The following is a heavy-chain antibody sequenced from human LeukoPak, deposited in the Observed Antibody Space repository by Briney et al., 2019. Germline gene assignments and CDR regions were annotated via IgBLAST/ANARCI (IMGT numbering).Heavy chain of an antibody. V-gene: IGHV3-15*01. CDR2: IKSKTDGGTT. J-gene: IGHJ4*02. Sequence: GWSLRLSCAASGFTFSDYYMSWIRQAPGKGLEWVGRIKSKTDGGTTDYAAPVKGRFTISRDDSKNTLYLQMNSLKTEDTAVYYCTTQYHDYSTYVVSDYWGQGTLVTVSS. CDR3: TTQYHDYSTYVVSDY. D-gene: IGHD3-16*01. CDR1: GFTFSDYY.